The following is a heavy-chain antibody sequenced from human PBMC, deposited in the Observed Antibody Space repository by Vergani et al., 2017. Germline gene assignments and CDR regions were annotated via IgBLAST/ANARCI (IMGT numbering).Heavy chain of an antibody. Sequence: QVQLVESGGGVVQPGTSLRLSCVVSGFALIRHAMYWVRQAPGKGLEWVVGISFDGTNEYYPDLVKGRFTISRDNAKSSLYLQMNSLRAEDTAVYYCARDRQAEYSSSWFLQTPTFDYWGQGTLVTVSS. J-gene: IGHJ4*02. CDR3: ARDRQAEYSSSWFLQTPTFDY. V-gene: IGHV3-30-3*01. CDR2: ISFDGTNE. D-gene: IGHD6-13*01. CDR1: GFALIRHA.